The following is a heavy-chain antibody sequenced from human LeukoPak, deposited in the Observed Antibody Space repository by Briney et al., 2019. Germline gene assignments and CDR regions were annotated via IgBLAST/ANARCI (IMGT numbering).Heavy chain of an antibody. V-gene: IGHV3-30*02. J-gene: IGHJ4*02. CDR3: ARDMMWGLDY. CDR2: IGNDGRDQ. D-gene: IGHD3-16*01. Sequence: GESLTLSCLASGFTFSGHAMHWVRQPPGVGLEWVATIGNDGRDQHYSESVQGRFTISRDNNKNTLILRLNSLRPEDTALYLCARDMMWGLDYWGRETLVTVSS. CDR1: GFTFSGHA.